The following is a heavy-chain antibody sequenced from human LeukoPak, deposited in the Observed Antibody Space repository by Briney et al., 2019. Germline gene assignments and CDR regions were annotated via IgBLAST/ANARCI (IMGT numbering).Heavy chain of an antibody. D-gene: IGHD2/OR15-2a*01. CDR1: GFTLSSYS. Sequence: PGGSLRLSCAASGFTLSSYSMNWVRQAPGKGLEWVSSISSSSSYIYYADSVKGRFTISRDNSKNTMYLHMNSLRAEDTAVYYCTFFSNYFDFWGQGTLVTVSS. CDR2: ISSSSSYI. CDR3: TFFSNYFDF. V-gene: IGHV3-21*04. J-gene: IGHJ4*02.